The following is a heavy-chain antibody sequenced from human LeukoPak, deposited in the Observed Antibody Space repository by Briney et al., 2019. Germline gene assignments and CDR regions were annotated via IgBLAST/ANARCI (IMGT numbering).Heavy chain of an antibody. CDR2: IYYSGST. CDR1: GGSISSPTYY. J-gene: IGHJ5*02. Sequence: PSETLSLTCTVSGGSISSPTYYWGWIRQPPGKGLEWIGSIYYSGSTYYNPSLKSRVTISVDTSKNQFSLKLSSVTAADTAVYYCAAQTGTTVVNWFDPWGQGTLVTVSS. V-gene: IGHV4-39*07. D-gene: IGHD4-23*01. CDR3: AAQTGTTVVNWFDP.